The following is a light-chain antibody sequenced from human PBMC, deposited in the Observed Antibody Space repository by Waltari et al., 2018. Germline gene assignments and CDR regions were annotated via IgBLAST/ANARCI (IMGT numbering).Light chain of an antibody. CDR3: QQYVTTPWT. V-gene: IGKV3-15*01. J-gene: IGKJ1*01. CDR1: QSVSSN. CDR2: GAS. Sequence: EIVLTQSPATLSVSPGEGATLSCRASQSVSSNLAWYQQKPGQAPRLLIYGASSRATGISDRFSGSGSGTEFTLTISSLRSEDFAVYYCQQYVTTPWTFGQGTKVEIK.